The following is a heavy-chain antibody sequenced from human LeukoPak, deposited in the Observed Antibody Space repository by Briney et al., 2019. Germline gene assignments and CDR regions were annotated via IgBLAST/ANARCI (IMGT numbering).Heavy chain of an antibody. Sequence: GGSLRLSCAASGFTFSSYGMHWVRQAPGKGLEWVAVISYDGSNKYYADSVKGRFTISRDNSKNTLYLQMNSLRAEDTAVYYCAKVRHTAMVTGYFDYWGQGTLVTLSS. CDR1: GFTFSSYG. CDR2: ISYDGSNK. J-gene: IGHJ4*02. D-gene: IGHD5-18*01. V-gene: IGHV3-30*18. CDR3: AKVRHTAMVTGYFDY.